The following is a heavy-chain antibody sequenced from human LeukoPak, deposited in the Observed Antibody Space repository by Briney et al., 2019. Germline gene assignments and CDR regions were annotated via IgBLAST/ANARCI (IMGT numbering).Heavy chain of an antibody. J-gene: IGHJ4*02. D-gene: IGHD6-13*01. V-gene: IGHV3-23*01. CDR1: GFTFTNYA. CDR2: ISGSGGST. CDR3: AKDRGIAAAGRSYYFDY. Sequence: GGSLRLSCAVSGFTFTNYAMSWVRQAPGKGLEWVSAISGSGGSTYYADSVKGRFTISRDNSKNTLFLQMNSLRAEDTAVYYCAKDRGIAAAGRSYYFDYWGQGTLVTVSS.